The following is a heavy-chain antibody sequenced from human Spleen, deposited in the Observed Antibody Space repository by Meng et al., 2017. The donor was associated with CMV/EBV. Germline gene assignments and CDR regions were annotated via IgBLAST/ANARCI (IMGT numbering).Heavy chain of an antibody. D-gene: IGHD6-13*01. Sequence: QGEVGESGGEGKEPGASVKVSCKASGYTFTGYYMHWVRQAPGQGLEWMGWINPNSGGTNYAQKFQGRVTMTRDTSISTAYMELSRLRSDDTAVYYCARVGSSWPSDYWGQGTLVTVSS. CDR2: INPNSGGT. CDR1: GYTFTGYY. V-gene: IGHV1-2*02. CDR3: ARVGSSWPSDY. J-gene: IGHJ4*02.